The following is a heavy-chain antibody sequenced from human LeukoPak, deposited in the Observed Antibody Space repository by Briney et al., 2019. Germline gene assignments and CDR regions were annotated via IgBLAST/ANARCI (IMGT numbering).Heavy chain of an antibody. CDR3: ARESTYYDYVWGSSRINKIDY. D-gene: IGHD3-16*02. Sequence: ASETLSLTCAVYGGSFSGYYWSWIRQPPGKGLEWIGEINHSGSTNYNPSLKSRVTISVDTSKNQFSLKLSSVTAADTAVYYCARESTYYDYVWGSSRINKIDYWGQGTLVTVSS. V-gene: IGHV4-34*01. CDR1: GGSFSGYY. CDR2: INHSGST. J-gene: IGHJ4*02.